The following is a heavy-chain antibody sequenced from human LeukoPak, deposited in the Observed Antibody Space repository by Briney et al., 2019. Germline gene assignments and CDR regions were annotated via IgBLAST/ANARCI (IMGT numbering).Heavy chain of an antibody. V-gene: IGHV4-59*08. CDR2: IYYSGST. Sequence: SETLSLTCTVSGGSISSYYWGWIRQPPGKGLEWIGYIYYSGSTNYNPSLKSRVTISVDTSKNQFSLKLSSVTAADTAVYYCARRSSGWRGTGAFDIWGQGTMVTVSS. CDR3: ARRSSGWRGTGAFDI. D-gene: IGHD6-19*01. CDR1: GGSISSYY. J-gene: IGHJ3*02.